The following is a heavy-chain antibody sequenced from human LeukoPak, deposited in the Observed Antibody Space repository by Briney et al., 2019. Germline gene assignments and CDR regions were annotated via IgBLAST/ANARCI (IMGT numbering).Heavy chain of an antibody. CDR2: INHSGST. CDR3: ASIRRVWGSYRTDY. Sequence: SETLSLTYAVYGGSFSGYYWSWIRQPPGKGLEWIGEINHSGSTNYNPSLKSRVTISVDTSKNQFSLKLSSVTAADTAVYYCASIRRVWGSYRTDYWGQGTLVAVSS. D-gene: IGHD3-16*02. CDR1: GGSFSGYY. V-gene: IGHV4-34*01. J-gene: IGHJ4*02.